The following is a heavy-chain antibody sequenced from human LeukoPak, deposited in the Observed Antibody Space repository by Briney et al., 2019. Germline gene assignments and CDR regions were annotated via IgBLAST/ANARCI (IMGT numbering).Heavy chain of an antibody. J-gene: IGHJ5*02. Sequence: GGSLRLSCAASGFIVSTCAMTWVRKAPGKGLEWVSFISISGNIIYYADSVKGRFTISRDNFRNTLYLQMNSLTAEDTALYYCAKDGGQWESPHWFDLWGQGTLVTVSA. CDR1: GFIVSTCA. CDR2: ISISGNII. V-gene: IGHV3-23*01. CDR3: AKDGGQWESPHWFDL. D-gene: IGHD1-26*01.